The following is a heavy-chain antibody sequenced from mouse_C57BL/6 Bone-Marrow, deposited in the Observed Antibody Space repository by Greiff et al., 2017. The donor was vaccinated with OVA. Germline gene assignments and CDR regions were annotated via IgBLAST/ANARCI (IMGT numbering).Heavy chain of an antibody. CDR2: IWTGGGS. CDR1: GFSLTSYA. CDR3: ASLITTVVATDWYFDV. V-gene: IGHV2-9-1*01. Sequence: QVQLKESGPGLVAPSQSLSITCTVSGFSLTSYAISWVRQPPGKGLAWLGVIWTGGGSNYNSALKSRLSISKDNSKSQVFLKMNSLPTDDTARYYCASLITTVVATDWYFDVWGTGTTVTVSS. J-gene: IGHJ1*03. D-gene: IGHD1-1*01.